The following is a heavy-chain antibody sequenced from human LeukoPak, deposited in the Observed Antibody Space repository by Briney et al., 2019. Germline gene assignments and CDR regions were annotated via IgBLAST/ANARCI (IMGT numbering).Heavy chain of an antibody. CDR3: AKGGSYYLNWFDP. D-gene: IGHD1-26*01. Sequence: GXXLRLSCVASGFSFTNWPLSWVRQAPGKGLEWVSAISGDLLRTYYADSVKGRFTISRDDAKSTLYLYMNSLRAEDTAVYYCAKGGSYYLNWFDPWGQGTLVTVS. V-gene: IGHV3-23*01. CDR1: GFSFTNWP. CDR2: ISGDLLRT. J-gene: IGHJ5*02.